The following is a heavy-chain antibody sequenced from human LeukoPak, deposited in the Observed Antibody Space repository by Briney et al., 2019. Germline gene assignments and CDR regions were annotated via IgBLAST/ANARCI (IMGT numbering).Heavy chain of an antibody. J-gene: IGHJ5*02. CDR2: INHSGST. CDR3: ARGPPVLRYFDWLFPNWFDP. V-gene: IGHV4-34*01. D-gene: IGHD3-9*01. CDR1: GGSFSGYY. Sequence: SETLSLTCAVYGGSFSGYYWSWIRQPPGKGLEWIGEINHSGSTNYNPSLKSRVTISVDTSKNQFSLKLSSVTAADTAVYYCARGPPVLRYFDWLFPNWFDPWGQGTLVPVS.